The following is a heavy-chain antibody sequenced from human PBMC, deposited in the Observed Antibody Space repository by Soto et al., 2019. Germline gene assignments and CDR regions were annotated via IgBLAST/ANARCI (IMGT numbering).Heavy chain of an antibody. CDR3: ARDVGGSSSFYYYYYGMDV. CDR1: GFTFSSYG. Sequence: GGSLRLSCAASGFTFSSYGMHWVRQAPGKGLEWVAVIWYDGSNKYYADSVKGRFTISRDNSKNTLYLQMNSLRAEDTAVYYCARDVGGSSSFYYYYYGMDVWGQGTTVTAP. V-gene: IGHV3-33*01. D-gene: IGHD6-13*01. CDR2: IWYDGSNK. J-gene: IGHJ6*02.